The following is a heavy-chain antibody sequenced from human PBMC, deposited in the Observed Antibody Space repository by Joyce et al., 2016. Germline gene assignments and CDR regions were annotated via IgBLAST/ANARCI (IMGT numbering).Heavy chain of an antibody. CDR3: ARPSDSYDTTGYPDY. Sequence: QVQLVESGGGVVQPGGSLRLSCAASGFTFPRYGMHWVRQAPGKGLEWVAVIWYDGRNKDYAESVEGRFTISRDNSENTLYLQMHRLRAEDTAVYYCARPSDSYDTTGYPDYWGQGTLVTVSS. D-gene: IGHD3-22*01. CDR2: IWYDGRNK. V-gene: IGHV3-33*01. CDR1: GFTFPRYG. J-gene: IGHJ4*02.